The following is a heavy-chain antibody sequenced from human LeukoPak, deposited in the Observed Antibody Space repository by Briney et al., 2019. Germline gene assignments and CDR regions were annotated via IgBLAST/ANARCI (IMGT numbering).Heavy chain of an antibody. CDR2: INHSGST. Sequence: SETLSLTCAVSGGSFSGYYWSWIRQPPGKGLEWIGEINHSGSTNYNPSLKSRVTISVDTSKNQFSLKLSSVTAADTAVYYCARRDVLKYNWNWGSTFDYWGQGTLVTVSS. CDR1: GGSFSGYY. J-gene: IGHJ4*02. V-gene: IGHV4-34*01. D-gene: IGHD1-7*01. CDR3: ARRDVLKYNWNWGSTFDY.